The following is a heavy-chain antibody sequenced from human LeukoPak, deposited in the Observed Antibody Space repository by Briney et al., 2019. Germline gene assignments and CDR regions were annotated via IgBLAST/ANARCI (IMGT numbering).Heavy chain of an antibody. CDR1: GFTFSSYA. D-gene: IGHD4-11*01. J-gene: IGHJ4*02. CDR3: ARDLPYSTWTFDY. Sequence: GGSLRLSCAAPGFTFSSYAMHWVRQAPGKGLEWVAVISYDGSNKYYADSVKGRFTISRDNSKNTLYLQMNSLRAEDTAVYYCARDLPYSTWTFDYWGQGTLVTVSS. V-gene: IGHV3-30*04. CDR2: ISYDGSNK.